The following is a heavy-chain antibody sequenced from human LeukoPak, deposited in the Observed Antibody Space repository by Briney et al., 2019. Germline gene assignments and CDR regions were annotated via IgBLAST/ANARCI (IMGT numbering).Heavy chain of an antibody. CDR3: ARDPEMGRRDGYTFDY. D-gene: IGHD5-24*01. CDR2: IIPILGIA. J-gene: IGHJ4*02. V-gene: IGHV1-69*04. CDR1: GGTFSSYA. Sequence: RASVKVPCKASGGTFSSYAISWVRQAPGQGLEWMGRIIPILGIANYAQKFQGRVTITADKSTSTAYMELSSLRSEDTAVYYCARDPEMGRRDGYTFDYWGQGTLVTVSS.